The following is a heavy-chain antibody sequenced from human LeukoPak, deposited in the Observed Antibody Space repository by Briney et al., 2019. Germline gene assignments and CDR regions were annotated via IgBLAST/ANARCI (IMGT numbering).Heavy chain of an antibody. CDR2: ISGSGDII. CDR3: TRETYYYTSGN. Sequence: PGGSLRLSCAASGFTFSDSYMSWVRQAPGEGLEWVSYISGSGDIIYYSDSVKGRFAVSRDNAKNSVYLQMNSLRAADTAVYFCTRETYYYTSGNWGQGTLVTVSS. V-gene: IGHV3-11*01. D-gene: IGHD3-10*01. CDR1: GFTFSDSY. J-gene: IGHJ4*02.